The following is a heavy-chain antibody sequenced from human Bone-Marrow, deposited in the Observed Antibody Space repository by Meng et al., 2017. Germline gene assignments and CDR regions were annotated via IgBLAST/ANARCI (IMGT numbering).Heavy chain of an antibody. CDR3: ATLARFNMVRGVIIGFDY. D-gene: IGHD3-10*01. CDR2: ISGSGGST. V-gene: IGHV3-23*01. J-gene: IGHJ4*02. Sequence: ESLKISCAASGFTFSSYAMSWVRQAPGKGLEWVSAISGSGGSTYYADSVKGRFTISRDNSKNTLYLQMNSLRAEDTAVYYCATLARFNMVRGVIIGFDYWGQGTLVTVSS. CDR1: GFTFSSYA.